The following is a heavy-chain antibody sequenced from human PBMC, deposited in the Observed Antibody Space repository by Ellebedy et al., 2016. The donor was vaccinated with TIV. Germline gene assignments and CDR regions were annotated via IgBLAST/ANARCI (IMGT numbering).Heavy chain of an antibody. V-gene: IGHV5-51*01. CDR2: IYPGDSDS. CDR3: ASHMTLTLTPPGLPIY. D-gene: IGHD4-11*01. Sequence: GESLKISCKGSGYSFTRYWIAWVRQMPGKGLEWMGTIYPGDSDSRYSPSFRCQVTISADKSISTAYLQWTSLKVSDTTIYFCASHMTLTLTPPGLPIYWGQGTLVTVSS. J-gene: IGHJ4*02. CDR1: GYSFTRYW.